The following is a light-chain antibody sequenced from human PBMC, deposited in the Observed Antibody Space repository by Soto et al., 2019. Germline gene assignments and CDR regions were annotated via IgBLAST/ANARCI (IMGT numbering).Light chain of an antibody. CDR3: SSYTSSSTLYVV. CDR2: DVS. V-gene: IGLV2-14*01. CDR1: SSDVGGYNY. J-gene: IGLJ2*01. Sequence: QSALTQPASVSGSPGQSITISCTGTSSDVGGYNYVSWYQQHPGKAPKLMIYDVSNRPSGVSNRFSGSKSGNTASLTISGLQAEAEADYYCSSYTSSSTLYVVFGGGTKVTVL.